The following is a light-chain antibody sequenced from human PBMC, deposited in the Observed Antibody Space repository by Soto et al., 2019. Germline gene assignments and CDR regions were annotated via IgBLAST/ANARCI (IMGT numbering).Light chain of an antibody. Sequence: QSALTQPASVSGSPGQSITISCSGITSDVGVYNYVSWYQQYPGKAPQVLISEVNNRPSAVSSRFSGSKSGNTASLNISGLQAEDEADYFCTQTNSSTYLFGGGTKLTVL. J-gene: IGLJ1*01. CDR1: TSDVGVYNY. V-gene: IGLV2-14*01. CDR3: TQTNSSTYL. CDR2: EVN.